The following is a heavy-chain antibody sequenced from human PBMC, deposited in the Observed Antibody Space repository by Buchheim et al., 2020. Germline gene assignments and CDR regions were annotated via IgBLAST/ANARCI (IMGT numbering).Heavy chain of an antibody. V-gene: IGHV3-7*01. CDR3: TTSPGVVKDF. Sequence: EVQLVESGGGLVQPGGSLRLSCEASRFSFSSYWMSWVRQAPGKGLEWVANINQDGSETNYVDSVKGRFTISRDNARNSLHLQRNSRRAKKRAVYYCTTSPGVVKDFGGKGT. D-gene: IGHD3-16*02. CDR1: RFSFSSYW. CDR2: INQDGSET. J-gene: IGHJ4*01.